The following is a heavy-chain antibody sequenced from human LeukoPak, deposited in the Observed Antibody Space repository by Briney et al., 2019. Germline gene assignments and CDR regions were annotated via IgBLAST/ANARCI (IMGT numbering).Heavy chain of an antibody. Sequence: PGGSLRLPCTPSGFRFSDFWMHWLRQAPGKGLVWVSRIRGDGYDTNYADSVKGRFTISRDNAQNTLYLQMNSLRAEDTAVYYCASDRVLGSGSLDNWGQGTLVTVSS. D-gene: IGHD3-10*01. V-gene: IGHV3-74*01. CDR3: ASDRVLGSGSLDN. CDR2: IRGDGYDT. J-gene: IGHJ4*02. CDR1: GFRFSDFW.